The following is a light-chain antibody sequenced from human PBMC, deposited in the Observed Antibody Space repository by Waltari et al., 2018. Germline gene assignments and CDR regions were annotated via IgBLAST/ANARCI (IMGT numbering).Light chain of an antibody. V-gene: IGLV3-19*01. Sequence: SSELTQDPTVSVALGPTVRITCQGDSLRSYSASWYQQRPGQAPVLVFYGQDNRPSGIPDRFSGSTSGDTATLTITGTQAEDEADYYCLSRDISSTRFFGGGTRLTV. CDR2: GQD. CDR1: SLRSYS. CDR3: LSRDISSTRF. J-gene: IGLJ2*01.